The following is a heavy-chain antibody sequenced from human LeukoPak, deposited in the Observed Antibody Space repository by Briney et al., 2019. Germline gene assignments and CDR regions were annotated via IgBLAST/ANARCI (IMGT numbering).Heavy chain of an antibody. V-gene: IGHV5-51*01. CDR1: GYSFTSYW. D-gene: IGHD3-3*01. CDR3: AREQTYDFWSGQIRAWFDP. CDR2: IYPGDSDT. J-gene: IGHJ5*02. Sequence: LGESLKISCKGSGYSFTSYWIGWVRQMPGKGQGGMGIIYPGDSDTRYSPSFQGQVTISADKSISTAYLQWSSLKASDTAMYYCAREQTYDFWSGQIRAWFDPWGQGTLVTVSS.